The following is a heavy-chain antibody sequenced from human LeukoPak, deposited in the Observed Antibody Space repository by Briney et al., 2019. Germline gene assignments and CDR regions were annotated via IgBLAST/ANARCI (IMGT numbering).Heavy chain of an antibody. CDR1: GFIFSHYS. V-gene: IGHV3-21*01. Sequence: GGSLRLSCAASGFIFSHYSMTWVRQAPGKGLEWVSSISNSGDYIYYADSVQGRFSVSRDNANNSVFLQMNNLRAEDTAVYYCARDRDDRRFLLLFWGQGTIVTVSS. D-gene: IGHD3-3*01. CDR2: ISNSGDYI. CDR3: ARDRDDRRFLLLF. J-gene: IGHJ3*01.